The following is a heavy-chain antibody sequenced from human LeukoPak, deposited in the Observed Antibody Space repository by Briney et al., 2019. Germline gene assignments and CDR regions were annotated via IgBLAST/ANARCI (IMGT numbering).Heavy chain of an antibody. V-gene: IGHV3-7*01. CDR1: GFTFSSYW. CDR2: IKQDGSER. CDR3: ARDISTYYYGSGSLH. D-gene: IGHD3-10*01. J-gene: IGHJ4*02. Sequence: AGSLRPSCAASGFTFSSYWTSWVRQAPGKGLEWLANIKQDGSERYYVDSVKGRFTISRDNAKNSLYLQMNSLRAEDTAVYYCARDISTYYYGSGSLHWGQGTLVTVSS.